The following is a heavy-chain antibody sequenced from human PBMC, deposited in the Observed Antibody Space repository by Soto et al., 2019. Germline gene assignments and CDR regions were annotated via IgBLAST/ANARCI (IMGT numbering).Heavy chain of an antibody. Sequence: TGGSLRLSCAASGFSFRNYAMSWVRQAPGQGLEWISTLTGSSSNIYYGDSVKGRFAISRDKSRNTLYLQMNSLTAEDTAVYYCANGRATYGLLTHDYWGQGTLVTVSS. V-gene: IGHV3-23*01. CDR2: LTGSSSNI. D-gene: IGHD3-10*01. J-gene: IGHJ4*02. CDR1: GFSFRNYA. CDR3: ANGRATYGLLTHDY.